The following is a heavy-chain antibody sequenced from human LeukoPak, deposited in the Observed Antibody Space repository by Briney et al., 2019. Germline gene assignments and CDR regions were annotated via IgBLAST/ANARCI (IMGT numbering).Heavy chain of an antibody. Sequence: PSETLSLTCAVYGGSFSGYYWSWIRQPPGKGLEWIGEINHCGSTNYNPSLKSRVTISVDTSKNQFSLKLSSVTAADTAVYYCARVLGLITMVRGVYWFDPWGQGTLVTVSS. CDR1: GGSFSGYY. D-gene: IGHD3-10*01. CDR3: ARVLGLITMVRGVYWFDP. J-gene: IGHJ5*02. CDR2: INHCGST. V-gene: IGHV4-34*01.